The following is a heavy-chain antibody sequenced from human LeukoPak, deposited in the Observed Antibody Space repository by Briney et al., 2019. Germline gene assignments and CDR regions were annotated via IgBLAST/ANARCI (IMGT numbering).Heavy chain of an antibody. CDR3: ARSWGYDSSGYYYGFDY. CDR2: ISSSSSYI. D-gene: IGHD3-22*01. J-gene: IGHJ4*02. CDR1: GFTFSSYE. V-gene: IGHV3-21*01. Sequence: PGGSLRLSCAASGFTFSSYEMNWVRQAPGKGLEWVSSISSSSSYIYYADSVKGRFTIPRDNAKNSLYLQMNSLRAEDTAVYYCARSWGYDSSGYYYGFDYWGQGTLVTVSS.